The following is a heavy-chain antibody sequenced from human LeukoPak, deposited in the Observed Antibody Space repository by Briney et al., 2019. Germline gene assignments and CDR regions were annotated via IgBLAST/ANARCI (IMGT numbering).Heavy chain of an antibody. CDR3: ARGSGHTIDY. CDR1: GGSFSGYY. D-gene: IGHD5-18*01. J-gene: IGHJ4*02. Sequence: PSETLSLTCAVYGGSFSGYYWSWIRQPPGKGLEWIGEINHSGSTNYNPSLKSRVTISVDTSKNQFSLKLSSVTAADTAVYYCARGSGHTIDYWGQGILVTVSS. CDR2: INHSGST. V-gene: IGHV4-34*01.